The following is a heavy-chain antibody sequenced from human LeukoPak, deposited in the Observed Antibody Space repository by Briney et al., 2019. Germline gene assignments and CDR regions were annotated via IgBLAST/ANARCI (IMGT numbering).Heavy chain of an antibody. CDR2: IYYSGST. V-gene: IGHV4-59*01. J-gene: IGHJ6*03. CDR3: ARAYCYGYYSRYYYYYMDV. CDR1: GGSISSYY. D-gene: IGHD5-18*01. Sequence: SETLSLTCTVSGGSISSYYWSWIRQPPGKGLEWIGYIYYSGSTNYNPSLKSRVTISVDTSKNQFSLKLSSVTAADTAVYYCARAYCYGYYSRYYYYYMDVWGKGTTVTVSS.